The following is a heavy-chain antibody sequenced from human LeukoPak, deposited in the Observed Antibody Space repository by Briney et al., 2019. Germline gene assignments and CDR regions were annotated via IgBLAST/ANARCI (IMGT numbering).Heavy chain of an antibody. D-gene: IGHD4-11*01. CDR3: ARGSPGMTNAFDI. J-gene: IGHJ3*02. V-gene: IGHV3-53*01. CDR1: GFTVSSNY. Sequence: GGSLRLSCAASGFTVSSNYMNWVRQAPGKGLEWVSVIYSGRSTYYADSVKGRFIISGDNSKNTLFLQISSLRVEDTAMYYCARGSPGMTNAFDIWGQGTMVTVSS. CDR2: IYSGRST.